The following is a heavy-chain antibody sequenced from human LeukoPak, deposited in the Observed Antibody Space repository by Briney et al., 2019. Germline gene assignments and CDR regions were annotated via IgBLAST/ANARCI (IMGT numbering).Heavy chain of an antibody. CDR2: INHSGST. V-gene: IGHV4-34*01. D-gene: IGHD3-3*01. CDR3: ARVDFRGAFDI. Sequence: SETLSLTCAVYGGSFSGYYWSWIRQPPGKGLEWIGEINHSGSTNYNPSPKSRVTISVDTSKNQFSLKLSSVTAADTAVYYCARVDFRGAFDIWGQGTMVTVSS. CDR1: GGSFSGYY. J-gene: IGHJ3*02.